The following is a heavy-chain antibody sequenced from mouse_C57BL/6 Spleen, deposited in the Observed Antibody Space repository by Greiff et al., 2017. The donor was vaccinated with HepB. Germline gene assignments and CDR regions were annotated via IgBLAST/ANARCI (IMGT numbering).Heavy chain of an antibody. CDR1: GYTFTSYW. V-gene: IGHV1-69*01. J-gene: IGHJ4*01. CDR2: IDPSDSYT. Sequence: QVQLQQPGAELVMPGASVKLSCKASGYTFTSYWMHWVKQRPGHGLEWIGEIDPSDSYTNYNQKFKGKSTLTVDKSSSPAYMQLSSLSSEVSAVYYCARRRRGAMDSWGPGTSVTVSS. CDR3: ARRRRGAMDS. D-gene: IGHD2-12*01.